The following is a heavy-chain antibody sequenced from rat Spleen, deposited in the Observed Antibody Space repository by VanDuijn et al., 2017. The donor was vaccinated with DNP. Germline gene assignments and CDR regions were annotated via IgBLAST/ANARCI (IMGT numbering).Heavy chain of an antibody. CDR2: ISYDRGST. CDR1: GFIFSDHN. J-gene: IGHJ3*01. D-gene: IGHD1-4*01. Sequence: EVQLVESGGGLVQPGRSLKLSCAASGFIFSDHNMAWVRQAPTKGLEWVASISYDRGSTYYRDSVKGRFTISRDNAKSSLYLQMDSLRSEDTATYYCARSRLPGYYPFACWGQGTLVTVSS. CDR3: ARSRLPGYYPFAC. V-gene: IGHV5-20*01.